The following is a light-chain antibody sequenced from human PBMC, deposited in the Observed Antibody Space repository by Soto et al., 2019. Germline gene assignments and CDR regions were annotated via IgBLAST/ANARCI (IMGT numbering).Light chain of an antibody. Sequence: QSALTQPPSASGTPGQRVTISCYGSTSNIGTNIVSWYQQFPGTAPKLLIYGNSHRPSGVPDRFSGSKSGTSASLTISGLQSEDEADYFCSVWDESLNGWRVFGTGTQLTVL. CDR3: SVWDESLNGWRV. CDR1: TSNIGTNI. J-gene: IGLJ1*01. V-gene: IGLV1-44*01. CDR2: GNS.